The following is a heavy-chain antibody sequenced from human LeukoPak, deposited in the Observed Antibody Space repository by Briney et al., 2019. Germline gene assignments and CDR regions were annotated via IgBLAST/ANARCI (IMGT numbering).Heavy chain of an antibody. V-gene: IGHV4-30-4*01. Sequence: SETLSLHCTASAGTIGSGDYERSLIRQPPGKILKRIAYMYYSGSTYYNPSLKSRVTMSADTSKNQLSLKLSSVTAADTAVYYCARPYYYDSRIDPWGQGILVTVSS. CDR2: MYYSGST. CDR3: ARPYYYDSRIDP. D-gene: IGHD3-22*01. CDR1: AGTIGSGDYE. J-gene: IGHJ5*02.